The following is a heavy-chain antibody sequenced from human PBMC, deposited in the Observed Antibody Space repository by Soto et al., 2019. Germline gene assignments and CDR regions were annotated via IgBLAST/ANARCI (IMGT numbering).Heavy chain of an antibody. D-gene: IGHD2-15*01. J-gene: IGHJ5*02. Sequence: QVQLVQSGAEVKKPGASVKVSCKASGYTFTNYDINWVRQATGQGLEWMGWMNPNTGNTGYAQKFQGRVTMTRNTSISTAYMELSSLRSEDTAVNYCARACGGSCYPYNWFDPWGQGTLVTVSS. CDR2: MNPNTGNT. CDR3: ARACGGSCYPYNWFDP. V-gene: IGHV1-8*01. CDR1: GYTFTNYD.